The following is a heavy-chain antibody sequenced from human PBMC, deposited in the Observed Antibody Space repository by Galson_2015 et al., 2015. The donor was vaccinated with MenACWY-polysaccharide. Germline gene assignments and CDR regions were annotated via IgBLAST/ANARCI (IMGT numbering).Heavy chain of an antibody. CDR1: GFTVSHYW. J-gene: IGHJ5*02. CDR3: VKVGARYCSGGTCSFNWFDP. D-gene: IGHD2-15*01. Sequence: SLRLSCAASGFTVSHYWMHWVRQAPGKGLVWVSRINSDGSATNYADSVKGRFTIPRDNAKNTLYLQMNSLRDEDTAVYYCVKVGARYCSGGTCSFNWFDPWGQGTLVTVSS. V-gene: IGHV3-74*01. CDR2: INSDGSAT.